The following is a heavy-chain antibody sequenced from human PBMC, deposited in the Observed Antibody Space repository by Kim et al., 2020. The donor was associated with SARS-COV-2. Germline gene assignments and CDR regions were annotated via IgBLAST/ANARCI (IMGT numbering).Heavy chain of an antibody. J-gene: IGHJ2*01. CDR1: GFTFSDYY. V-gene: IGHV3-11*06. Sequence: GGSLRLSCAASGFTFSDYYMSWIRQAPGKGLEWVSYISSSSSYTNYADSVKGRFTISRDNAKNSLYLQMNSLRAEDTAVYYCARIPVGYDILTGYTVTAYFDLWGRGTLVTVSS. D-gene: IGHD3-9*01. CDR3: ARIPVGYDILTGYTVTAYFDL. CDR2: ISSSSSYT.